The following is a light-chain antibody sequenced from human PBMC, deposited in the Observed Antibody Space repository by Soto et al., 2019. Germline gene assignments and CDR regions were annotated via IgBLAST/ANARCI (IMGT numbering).Light chain of an antibody. CDR2: AAS. CDR3: QQYADQFT. Sequence: DIQMTQSPSPLSASVGDRVTITCQASQDIRNYLNWYQKKPGKAPKLLIYAASSLETGVPSRFSGSGSGTDFTFTISDLKPEDFATYYCQQYADQFTFGPGTRVDVQ. V-gene: IGKV1-33*01. J-gene: IGKJ3*01. CDR1: QDIRNY.